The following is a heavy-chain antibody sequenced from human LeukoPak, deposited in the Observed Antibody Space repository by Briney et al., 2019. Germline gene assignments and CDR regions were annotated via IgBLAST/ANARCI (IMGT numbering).Heavy chain of an antibody. V-gene: IGHV3-30*03. D-gene: IGHD6-19*01. J-gene: IGHJ6*02. CDR1: GFTFSSYG. CDR2: ISYDGSNK. CDR3: AGQYSSGWYDVGNYYYGMDV. Sequence: QPGRSLRLSCAASGFTFSSYGMHWVRQAPGKGLEWVAVISYDGSNKCYADFVKGRFTISRDNSKNTLYLQMNSLRAEDTAVYYCAGQYSSGWYDVGNYYYGMDVWGQGTTVTVSS.